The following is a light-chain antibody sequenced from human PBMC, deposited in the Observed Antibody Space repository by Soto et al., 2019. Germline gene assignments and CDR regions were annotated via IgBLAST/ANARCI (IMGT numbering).Light chain of an antibody. V-gene: IGKV3-20*01. CDR2: SAS. Sequence: EIMLTHSPDTLSLSPGERATLSCRANQRFSTFFLAWYQQKPGQAPRLLIYSASSRPTGIPDRFTGSGSGTDFTLTISRLEPEDSAVYYCQQYGRSPQWTFGQGTKVDIK. J-gene: IGKJ1*01. CDR3: QQYGRSPQWT. CDR1: QRFSTFF.